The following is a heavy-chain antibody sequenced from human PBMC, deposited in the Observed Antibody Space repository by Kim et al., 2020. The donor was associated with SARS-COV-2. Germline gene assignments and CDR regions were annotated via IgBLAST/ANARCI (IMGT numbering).Heavy chain of an antibody. Sequence: GGSLRLSCAASGFTFSSYGMHWVRQAPGKGLEWVAVISYDGSNKYYADSVKGRFTISRDNSKNTLYLQMNSLRAEDTAVYYCAKGRDDFHYSDYGMDVWGQGTTVTVSS. CDR2: ISYDGSNK. J-gene: IGHJ6*02. CDR3: AKGRDDFHYSDYGMDV. V-gene: IGHV3-30*18. D-gene: IGHD2-15*01. CDR1: GFTFSSYG.